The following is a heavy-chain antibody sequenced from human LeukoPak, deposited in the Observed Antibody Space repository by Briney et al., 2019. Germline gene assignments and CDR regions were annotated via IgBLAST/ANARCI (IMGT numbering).Heavy chain of an antibody. CDR3: AREYGDPNYFDY. CDR1: GDSVSSNSAA. V-gene: IGHV6-1*01. D-gene: IGHD4-17*01. Sequence: SQTLSLTCAISGDSVSSNSAAWNWIRQSPSRGLEWLGRTYYRSKWYNDYAVSVKSRITINPDTSKNQFSLKLSSVTAADTAVYYCAREYGDPNYFDYWGQGTLVTVSS. J-gene: IGHJ4*02. CDR2: TYYRSKWYN.